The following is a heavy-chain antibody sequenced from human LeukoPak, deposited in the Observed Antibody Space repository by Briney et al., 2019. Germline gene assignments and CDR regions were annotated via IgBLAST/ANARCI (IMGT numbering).Heavy chain of an antibody. D-gene: IGHD1-26*01. Sequence: ASVKVSCKASGYTFTGYYMHWVRQAPGQGLEWMGRINPNSGGTNYAQKFQGRVTMTRDTSISTAYMELSRLRSDDTALYYCARRGPPAYSGSYYVDYWGQGTLVTVSS. CDR1: GYTFTGYY. J-gene: IGHJ4*02. CDR2: INPNSGGT. CDR3: ARRGPPAYSGSYYVDY. V-gene: IGHV1-2*06.